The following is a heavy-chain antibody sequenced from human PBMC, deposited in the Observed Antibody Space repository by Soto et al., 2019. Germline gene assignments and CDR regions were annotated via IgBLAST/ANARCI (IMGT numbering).Heavy chain of an antibody. CDR3: ARGPVGPDGPGDY. V-gene: IGHV1-3*01. CDR2: INAGNGNT. Sequence: QVQLVQSGAEVKKPGASVKVSCKASGYTFTSYAMHWVRQAPGQRLEWMGWINAGNGNTKYSQKFQGRVTITRDTSASTAYMELSSLRSEDTAVYYWARGPVGPDGPGDYWGQGTLVTVSS. CDR1: GYTFTSYA. J-gene: IGHJ4*02.